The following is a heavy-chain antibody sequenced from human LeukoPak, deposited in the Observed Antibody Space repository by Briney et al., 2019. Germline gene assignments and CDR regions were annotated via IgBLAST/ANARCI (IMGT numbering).Heavy chain of an antibody. CDR2: IYYSGST. CDR3: ARRISDAFDI. V-gene: IGHV4-59*01. J-gene: IGHJ3*02. Sequence: PSETLSLTCTVSGGSISSYYWSWIRQPPGKGLEWIGYIYYSGSTNYNPSLKSRVTISVDTSKNQFSLKLSSVTAADTAVYYCARRISDAFDIWGQGTVVTVSS. CDR1: GGSISSYY.